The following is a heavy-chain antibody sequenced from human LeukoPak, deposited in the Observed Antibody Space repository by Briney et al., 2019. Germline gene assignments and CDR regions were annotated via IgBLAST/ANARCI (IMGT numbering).Heavy chain of an antibody. J-gene: IGHJ6*04. Sequence: GESLRLSCTASGFTFSSYGMNWVRQAPGKGLEWVSYISSSGSTIYYADSVKGRFTISRDNAKNSLYLQMNSLRAEDTAVYYCAELGITMIGGVWGKGTTVTISS. V-gene: IGHV3-48*04. CDR1: GFTFSSYG. CDR2: ISSSGSTI. CDR3: AELGITMIGGV. D-gene: IGHD3-10*02.